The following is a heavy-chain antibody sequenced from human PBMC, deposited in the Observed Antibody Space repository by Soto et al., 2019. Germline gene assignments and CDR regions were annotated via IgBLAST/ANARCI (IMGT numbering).Heavy chain of an antibody. V-gene: IGHV1-8*01. CDR2: MNPNSGNT. D-gene: IGHD2-15*01. Sequence: QVQLVQSGAEVKKPGASVKVSCKASGYTFTSYDINWVRQATGQGLEWMGWMNPNSGNTGYAQKFQGRVTMTRDTSINTAYMELSSLRSEDTAVYYCAGEVAGRSYQPIAFWGQGTLVTVSS. CDR3: AGEVAGRSYQPIAF. CDR1: GYTFTSYD. J-gene: IGHJ4*02.